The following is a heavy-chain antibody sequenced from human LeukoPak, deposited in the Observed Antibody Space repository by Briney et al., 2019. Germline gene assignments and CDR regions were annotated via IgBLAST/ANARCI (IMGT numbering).Heavy chain of an antibody. CDR2: ISGSDGST. D-gene: IGHD3-10*01. CDR3: ARSRGGSGSYYKQTFDY. J-gene: IGHJ4*02. V-gene: IGHV3-23*01. Sequence: AGGSLRLSCAASGFTFSNYAMSWVRQAPGKGLEWVSGISGSDGSTNYADSVKGRFTISRDNSKNMLYMQMNSLRAEDTAVYYCARSRGGSGSYYKQTFDYWGQGTQVTVSS. CDR1: GFTFSNYA.